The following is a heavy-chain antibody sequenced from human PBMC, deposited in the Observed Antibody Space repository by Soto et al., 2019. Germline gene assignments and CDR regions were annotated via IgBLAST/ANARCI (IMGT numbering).Heavy chain of an antibody. CDR3: ARSQGSSTSLEIYYYYYYGMDV. D-gene: IGHD2-2*01. CDR1: GGPFTSFA. CDR2: IIPISGTA. Sequence: QVQLVQSGAEVKKPGPWWKVSSRASGGPFTSFAISGLHQAPGQGLEGRGGIIPISGTANYAKKFQGRVTITADESTSTAYMELSSLRSEDTAVYYCARSQGSSTSLEIYYYYYYGMDVWGQGTTVTVSS. V-gene: IGHV1-69*01. J-gene: IGHJ6*02.